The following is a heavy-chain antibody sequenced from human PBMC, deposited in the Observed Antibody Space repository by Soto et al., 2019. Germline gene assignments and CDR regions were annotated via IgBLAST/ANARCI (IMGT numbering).Heavy chain of an antibody. J-gene: IGHJ4*02. CDR1: GGSISSGDYY. CDR3: ARVDSSSWNWVLDY. CDR2: IYYSGNT. V-gene: IGHV4-30-4*01. D-gene: IGHD6-13*01. Sequence: SETLSLTCTVSGGSISSGDYYWSWIRQPPGKGLEWIGNIYYSGNTYYNPSLKSRVIISVDTSKNQFSLKLTSVTAADTAVYYCARVDSSSWNWVLDYWGRGTLVTVSS.